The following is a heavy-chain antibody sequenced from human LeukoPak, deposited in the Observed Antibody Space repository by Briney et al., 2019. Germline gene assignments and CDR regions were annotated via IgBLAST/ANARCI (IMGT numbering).Heavy chain of an antibody. Sequence: ASVKVSCKASGYTFTGYYMHWVRQAPGQGLEWMGRINPNSGGTNYAQKFQGSVTMTRDTSTSTVYMELSSLRSEDTAVYYCARDEGIAAHFDYWGQGTLVTVSS. J-gene: IGHJ4*02. V-gene: IGHV1-2*06. CDR3: ARDEGIAAHFDY. D-gene: IGHD6-6*01. CDR2: INPNSGGT. CDR1: GYTFTGYY.